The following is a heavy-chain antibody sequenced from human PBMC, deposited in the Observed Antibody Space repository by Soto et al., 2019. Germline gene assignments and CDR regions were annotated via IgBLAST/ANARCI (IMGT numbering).Heavy chain of an antibody. Sequence: ASVKVSCKASGYTFISYYMHWVRQAPGHGLQWMGWINTKNGVTKYAQRFQDRVTMTRDASINTAYMQLSRLTSDDTAVYYCARGTGSSWYDPWGQGTLVTV. CDR1: GYTFISYY. D-gene: IGHD3-10*01. V-gene: IGHV1-2*02. J-gene: IGHJ5*02. CDR2: INTKNGVT. CDR3: ARGTGSSWYDP.